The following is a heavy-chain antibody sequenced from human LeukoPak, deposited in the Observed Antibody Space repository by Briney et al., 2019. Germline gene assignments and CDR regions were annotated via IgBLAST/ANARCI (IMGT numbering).Heavy chain of an antibody. Sequence: GASVKVSCKASGGTFSSYAISWVRQAPGQGLEWMGRIIPILGIANYAQKFQGRVTITADKSTSTAYMELSSLRSEDTAVYYCARRGDPTEWYSDPWGRGTLVTVSS. J-gene: IGHJ2*01. V-gene: IGHV1-69*04. D-gene: IGHD3-16*01. CDR3: ARRGDPTEWYSDP. CDR1: GGTFSSYA. CDR2: IIPILGIA.